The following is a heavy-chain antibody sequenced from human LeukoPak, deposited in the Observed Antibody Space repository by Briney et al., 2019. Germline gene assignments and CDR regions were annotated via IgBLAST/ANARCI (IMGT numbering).Heavy chain of an antibody. V-gene: IGHV3-23*01. CDR2: FSDSAGST. CDR1: GFRFSSYA. D-gene: IGHD6-19*01. CDR3: AKVYATGWSYFDY. J-gene: IGHJ4*02. Sequence: EAGASLRLSCVASGFRFSSYAMTWVRQAPGKGLEWVSGFSDSAGSTYYAGSVEGRFTISRDNSKNTLYLDMNSLRAEDTAVYFCAKVYATGWSYFDYWGQGTLVTVSS.